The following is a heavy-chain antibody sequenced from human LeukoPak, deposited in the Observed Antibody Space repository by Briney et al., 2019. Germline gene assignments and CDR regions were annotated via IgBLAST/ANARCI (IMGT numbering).Heavy chain of an antibody. CDR2: IYPGDSDT. V-gene: IGHV5-51*01. J-gene: IGHJ4*02. D-gene: IGHD3-22*01. CDR3: ARAYYYDSSGYYSYFDY. CDR1: GYSFTSYW. Sequence: GESLKISCKGSGYSFTSYWIGWVRQMPGKGLEWMGIIYPGDSDTRYSPSFQGQVTISADKSISTAYLQWSSLKASDTAMYYRARAYYYDSSGYYSYFDYWGQGTLVTVSS.